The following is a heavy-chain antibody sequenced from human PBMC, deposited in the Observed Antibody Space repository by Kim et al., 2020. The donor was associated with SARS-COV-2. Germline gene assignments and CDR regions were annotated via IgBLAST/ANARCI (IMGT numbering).Heavy chain of an antibody. Sequence: GGSLRLSCAASGFTFSSYGMHWVRQAPGKGLEWVAVISYDGSNKYYADSVKGRFTISRDNSKNTLYLQMNSLRAEDTAVYYCANGCCSSTSQAAMGWFDPWGQGTLVTVSS. D-gene: IGHD2-2*01. CDR1: GFTFSSYG. V-gene: IGHV3-30*18. CDR3: ANGCCSSTSQAAMGWFDP. J-gene: IGHJ5*02. CDR2: ISYDGSNK.